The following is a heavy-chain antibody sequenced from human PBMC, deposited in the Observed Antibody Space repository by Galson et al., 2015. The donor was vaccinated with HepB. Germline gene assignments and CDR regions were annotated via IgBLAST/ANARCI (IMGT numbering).Heavy chain of an antibody. D-gene: IGHD4-17*01. CDR3: ARDYYGDYYFDY. CDR1: GFTFSSYS. V-gene: IGHV3-21*01. Sequence: SLRLSCAASGFTFSSYSMNWVRQAPGKGLEWVSSIRSSSSYIYYADSMKGRFTTSRDNAKNSLYLQMSSLRAEDTAVYYCARDYYGDYYFDYWGQGTLVTVS. J-gene: IGHJ4*02. CDR2: IRSSSSYI.